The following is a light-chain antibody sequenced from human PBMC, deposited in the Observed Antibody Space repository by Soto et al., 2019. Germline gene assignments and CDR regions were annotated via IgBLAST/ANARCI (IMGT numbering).Light chain of an antibody. Sequence: EIVMTQSPATLSVSPGEGATLSCRASQSVGSDLAWYQQKPGQAPRLLIYGASTRATGIPGRFSGSGSGTEFTLTISSLQSEDFAVYYRQQYYNWPPRITFGQGTRLEI. CDR3: QQYYNWPPRIT. CDR2: GAS. CDR1: QSVGSD. J-gene: IGKJ5*01. V-gene: IGKV3-15*01.